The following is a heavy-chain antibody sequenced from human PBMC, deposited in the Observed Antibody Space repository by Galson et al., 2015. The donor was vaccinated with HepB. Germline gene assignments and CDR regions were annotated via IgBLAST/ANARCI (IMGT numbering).Heavy chain of an antibody. D-gene: IGHD6-19*01. J-gene: IGHJ4*02. CDR3: ATLGVGSRGEWLGPGDY. CDR1: GFTFSSYA. Sequence: SLRLSCAASGFTFSSYAMSWVRQAPGKGLEWVSAISGSGGSTYYADSVKGRFTISRDNSKNTLYLQMNSLRAEDTAVYYCATLGVGSRGEWLGPGDYWGQGTLVTVSS. V-gene: IGHV3-23*01. CDR2: ISGSGGST.